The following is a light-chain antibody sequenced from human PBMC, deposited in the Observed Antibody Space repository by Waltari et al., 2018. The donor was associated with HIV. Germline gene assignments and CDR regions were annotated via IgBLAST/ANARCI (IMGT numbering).Light chain of an antibody. CDR2: GNY. Sequence: QSVLTQPPSVSGAPGQRVTIPCTGSSSNIGAGYDIHWYQQLPGTAPKPLIYGNYNRPSGVPDRFAGSKSGTSASLAITGLQAEDEADYYCQSYDSSLSGWVFGGGTKLTVL. CDR1: SSNIGAGYD. V-gene: IGLV1-40*01. CDR3: QSYDSSLSGWV. J-gene: IGLJ3*02.